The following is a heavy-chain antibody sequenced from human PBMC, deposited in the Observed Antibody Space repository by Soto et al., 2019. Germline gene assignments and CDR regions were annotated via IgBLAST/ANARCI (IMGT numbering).Heavy chain of an antibody. Sequence: SETLSLTSTVSGGSIITSSYYWGWIRQPPGKGLEWIGSIYYSGSTYYNPSLKSRVTISVDSSKNQFSLKLNSVTAADTAVYYCARGRDYYGSGSYYSRQRFDYWGQGAQVTVSS. CDR3: ARGRDYYGSGSYYSRQRFDY. CDR1: GGSIITSSYY. D-gene: IGHD3-10*01. CDR2: IYYSGST. J-gene: IGHJ4*02. V-gene: IGHV4-39*01.